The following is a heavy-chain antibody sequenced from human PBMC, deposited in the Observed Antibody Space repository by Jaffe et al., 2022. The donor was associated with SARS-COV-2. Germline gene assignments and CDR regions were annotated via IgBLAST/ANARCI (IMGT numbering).Heavy chain of an antibody. CDR3: ARRGTGYYYMDV. D-gene: IGHD2-8*02. Sequence: QLQLQESGPGLVKPSETLSLTCTVSGDSISSSSYFWAWIRQTPGKGLEWIGTIFYSGATYYNPSFKSRVTISVETSKNQFSLKINSVTAADTAVYYCARRGTGYYYMDVWGQGTTVTVSS. V-gene: IGHV4-39*01. CDR1: GDSISSSSYF. J-gene: IGHJ6*03. CDR2: IFYSGAT.